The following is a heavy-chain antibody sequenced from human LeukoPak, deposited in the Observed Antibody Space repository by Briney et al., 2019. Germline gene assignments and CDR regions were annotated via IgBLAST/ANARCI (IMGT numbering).Heavy chain of an antibody. V-gene: IGHV3-23*01. D-gene: IGHD4-17*01. CDR3: AKHQQIYGDSLMDV. CDR1: GFTFSSYA. CDR2: VRGNGATT. Sequence: GGSLRLSCAASGFTFSSYAMSWVRQAPGKGLECVSTVRGNGATTYYADSVKGRFTISRYNSKNTLSLQVHSLRAEDTAVYFCAKHQQIYGDSLMDVWGQGTTVTVSS. J-gene: IGHJ6*02.